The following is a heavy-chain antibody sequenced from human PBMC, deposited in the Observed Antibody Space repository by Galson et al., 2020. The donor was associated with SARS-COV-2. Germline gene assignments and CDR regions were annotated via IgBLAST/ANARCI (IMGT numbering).Heavy chain of an antibody. CDR3: ARVEGMATKAKTYYYYGMDV. V-gene: IGHV3-21*01. J-gene: IGHJ6*02. D-gene: IGHD1-26*01. CDR2: ISIGSSYN. Sequence: WGSLRLSCAASGYPFSSDSIIWVRQAPGTGQEWVSTISIGSSYNYYTDSARGRCSMARDNTNNTQYLKRNSLRFEDTAVYYCARVEGMATKAKTYYYYGMDVWGQGTTVTVSS. CDR1: GYPFSSDS.